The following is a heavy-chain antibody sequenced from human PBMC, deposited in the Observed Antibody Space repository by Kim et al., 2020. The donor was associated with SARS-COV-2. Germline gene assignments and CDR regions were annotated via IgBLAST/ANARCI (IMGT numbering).Heavy chain of an antibody. J-gene: IGHJ5*02. CDR1: GFTFDDYA. D-gene: IGHD3-10*01. Sequence: GGSLRLSCAASGFTFDDYAMHWVRQAPGKGLEWVSLISGDGGSTYYADSVKGRFTISRDNSKNSLYLQMNSLRTEDTALYYCAKALKGVLLWFGEYGNWFDPWGQGTLVTVSS. CDR3: AKALKGVLLWFGEYGNWFDP. V-gene: IGHV3-43*02. CDR2: ISGDGGST.